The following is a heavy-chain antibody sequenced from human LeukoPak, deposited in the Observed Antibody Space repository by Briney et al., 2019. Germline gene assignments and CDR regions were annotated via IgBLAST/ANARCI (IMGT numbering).Heavy chain of an antibody. J-gene: IGHJ4*02. CDR1: GGSISSGSYY. Sequence: SQTLSLTCTVSGGSISSGSYYWSWIRQPAGKGLEWIGRIYTSGSTNYNPSLKSRVTISVDTSKNQFSLKLSSVTAADTAVYCCARSRSGYPDYWGQGTLVTVFS. D-gene: IGHD5-18*01. CDR2: IYTSGST. CDR3: ARSRSGYPDY. V-gene: IGHV4-61*02.